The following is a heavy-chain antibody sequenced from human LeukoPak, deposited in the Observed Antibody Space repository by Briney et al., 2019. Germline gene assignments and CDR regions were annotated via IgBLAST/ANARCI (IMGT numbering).Heavy chain of an antibody. D-gene: IGHD3-10*01. J-gene: IGHJ4*02. CDR2: IIPILGIA. V-gene: IGHV1-69*04. CDR1: GGTFSSYA. Sequence: ASVKVSCKASGGTFSSYAISWVRQAPGQGLEWMGRIIPILGIANYAQKFQGRVTITADKSTSTAYMELSSLRSEDTAVYYCAREITMVRGVIITPAPFDYWGQGTLVTVSS. CDR3: AREITMVRGVIITPAPFDY.